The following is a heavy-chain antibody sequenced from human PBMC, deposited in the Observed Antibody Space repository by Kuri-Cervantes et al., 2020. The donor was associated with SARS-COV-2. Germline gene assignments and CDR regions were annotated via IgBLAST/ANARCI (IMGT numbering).Heavy chain of an antibody. D-gene: IGHD7-27*01. J-gene: IGHJ6*03. Sequence: GGSLRLSCAASGFTFSSYAMHWVRQAPGKGLEWVAVISYDGSNKYYADSVKGRFTISRDNSKNTLYLQMNSLRAEDTAVYYCARDRYWGPQYYYYYMDVWGKGTPVTVSS. CDR1: GFTFSSYA. CDR2: ISYDGSNK. V-gene: IGHV3-30-3*01. CDR3: ARDRYWGPQYYYYYMDV.